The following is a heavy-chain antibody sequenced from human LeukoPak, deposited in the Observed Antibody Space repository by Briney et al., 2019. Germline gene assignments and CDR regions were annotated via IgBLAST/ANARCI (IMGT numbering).Heavy chain of an antibody. Sequence: PGGSLRLSCAASGFTFSTYAMHWVRQAPGKGLEWVAVISYDGSNKYYADSVKGQFTISRDNSKNTLYLQMNSLRAEDTAVYYCARGMRYFDWWHYGMDVWGQGTTVTVSS. CDR1: GFTFSTYA. CDR3: ARGMRYFDWWHYGMDV. J-gene: IGHJ6*02. V-gene: IGHV3-30-3*01. CDR2: ISYDGSNK. D-gene: IGHD3-9*01.